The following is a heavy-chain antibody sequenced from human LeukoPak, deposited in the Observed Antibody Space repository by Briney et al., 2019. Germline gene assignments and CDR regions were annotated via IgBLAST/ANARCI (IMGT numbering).Heavy chain of an antibody. J-gene: IGHJ4*02. Sequence: GRSLRPSCATSGFTFSHYGMHWVRQAPGKGLEWVAVIWSDGTNSFYGDPVKGRFTISRDNFQRTVYLQMNSLRAEDTAVYYCAKDAQRGFDYSNSLDKWGQGTLVTVSS. V-gene: IGHV3-33*06. CDR2: IWSDGTNS. D-gene: IGHD4-11*01. CDR1: GFTFSHYG. CDR3: AKDAQRGFDYSNSLDK.